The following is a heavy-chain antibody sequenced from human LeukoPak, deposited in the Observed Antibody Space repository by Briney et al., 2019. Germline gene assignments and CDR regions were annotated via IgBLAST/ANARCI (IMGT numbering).Heavy chain of an antibody. J-gene: IGHJ4*02. Sequence: GGSLRPSCAASGFTFSSYAMSWVRQAPGKGLEWVANIKQDGSERNYVDSVKGRFTISRDNAKNSLYLQMNSLRAEDKAVYYCAKEGGYSSSWTEYWGQGTLVTVSS. D-gene: IGHD6-13*01. CDR1: GFTFSSYA. CDR3: AKEGGYSSSWTEY. V-gene: IGHV3-7*03. CDR2: IKQDGSER.